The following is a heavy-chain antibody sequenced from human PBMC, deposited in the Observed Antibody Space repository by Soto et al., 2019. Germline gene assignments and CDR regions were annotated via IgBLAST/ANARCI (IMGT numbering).Heavy chain of an antibody. CDR2: IYYSGST. D-gene: IGHD2-15*01. J-gene: IGHJ4*02. Sequence: PSETLSLTCTVSGGSISSSSYYWGWIRQPPGKGLEWIGSIYYSGSTYYNPSLKSRVTISVDMSKNQFSLKLSSVTAADTAVYYCARVGDSSRPRSFHLDYWGQGTLVTVSS. CDR3: ARVGDSSRPRSFHLDY. CDR1: GGSISSSSYY. V-gene: IGHV4-39*07.